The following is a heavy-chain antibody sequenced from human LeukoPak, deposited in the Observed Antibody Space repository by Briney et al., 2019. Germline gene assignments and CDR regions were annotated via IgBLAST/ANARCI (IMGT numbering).Heavy chain of an antibody. J-gene: IGHJ5*02. V-gene: IGHV3-30-3*01. CDR1: GFTFSTFT. Sequence: GGSPRLSCAASGFTFSTFTMHWVRQAPGKGLEWVAVVSHDGNDKFYADSVRGRFTISRDNSKNTLSLQMNSLRPEDTAVYYCARDEGGKYSSGWMSNWFDPWGQGTLVTVSS. CDR3: ARDEGGKYSSGWMSNWFDP. CDR2: VSHDGNDK. D-gene: IGHD6-19*01.